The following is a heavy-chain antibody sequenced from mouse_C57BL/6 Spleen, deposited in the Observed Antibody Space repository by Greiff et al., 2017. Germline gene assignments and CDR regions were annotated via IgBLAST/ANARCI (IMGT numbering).Heavy chain of an antibody. Sequence: QVQLKQSGAELVKPGASVKISCKASGYAFSSYWMNWVKQRPGKGLEWIGQIYPGDGDTNSNGKFKGKATLTADKSSSTAYMQLSSLTSEDSAVYFCAKGTTDRYFDVWGTGTTVTVSS. CDR3: AKGTTDRYFDV. CDR2: IYPGDGDT. V-gene: IGHV1-80*01. D-gene: IGHD1-1*01. J-gene: IGHJ1*03. CDR1: GYAFSSYW.